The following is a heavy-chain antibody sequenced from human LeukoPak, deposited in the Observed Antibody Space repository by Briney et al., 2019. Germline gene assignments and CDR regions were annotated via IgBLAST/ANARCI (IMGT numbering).Heavy chain of an antibody. Sequence: ASVKVSCKTSGYTFTSYGISWVRQAPGQGLEWMGWINTYNGNPNYAQNLQGRVTMSTDTSAGTAYMELRSLRSDDTAVYYCAREGAGTYYFDCWGQGTLVTVSS. CDR1: GYTFTSYG. CDR3: AREGAGTYYFDC. V-gene: IGHV1-18*01. CDR2: INTYNGNP. D-gene: IGHD1-14*01. J-gene: IGHJ4*02.